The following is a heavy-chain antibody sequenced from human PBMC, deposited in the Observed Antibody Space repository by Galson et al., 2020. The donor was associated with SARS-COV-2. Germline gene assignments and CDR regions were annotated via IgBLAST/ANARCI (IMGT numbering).Heavy chain of an antibody. D-gene: IGHD3-3*01. CDR3: ATSTIFGVVISWFDP. J-gene: IGHJ5*02. Sequence: ASVKVSCKVSGYTLTELSMHWVRQAPGKGLEWMGGFDPEDGETIYAQKFQGRVTMTEDTSTDTAYMELSSLRSEDTSVYYCATSTIFGVVISWFDPWGQGTLVTVSS. CDR2: FDPEDGET. V-gene: IGHV1-24*01. CDR1: GYTLTELS.